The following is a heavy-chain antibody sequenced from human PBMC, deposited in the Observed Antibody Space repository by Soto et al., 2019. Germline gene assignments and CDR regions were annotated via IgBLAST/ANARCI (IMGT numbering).Heavy chain of an antibody. J-gene: IGHJ1*01. Sequence: SEALSLTYRFSGFFISSSHWWGWIRQPPGKGLEWIGHINYSGSFYHDPSLKSRVTISVDTSKNQFSLKLSSVTAADTAVYYCARSVFHWGQG. CDR1: GFFISSSHW. V-gene: IGHV4-28*05. CDR2: INYSGSF. CDR3: ARSVFH. D-gene: IGHD3-10*02.